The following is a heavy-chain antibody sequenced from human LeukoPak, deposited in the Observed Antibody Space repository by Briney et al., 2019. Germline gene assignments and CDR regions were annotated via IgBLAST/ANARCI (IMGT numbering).Heavy chain of an antibody. V-gene: IGHV3-33*06. J-gene: IGHJ4*02. CDR1: GFTFSSYA. D-gene: IGHD3-10*01. CDR2: IWYDGNKK. Sequence: GGSLRLSCAASGFTFSSYAMHWVRQAPGKGLEWVALIWYDGNKKYFEDSVKGRFTISRDNSKNTLYLQMNSLRAEDTAVYYCAKDGRAGGSGIYNPELYFDYWGQGTLVTVSS. CDR3: AKDGRAGGSGIYNPELYFDY.